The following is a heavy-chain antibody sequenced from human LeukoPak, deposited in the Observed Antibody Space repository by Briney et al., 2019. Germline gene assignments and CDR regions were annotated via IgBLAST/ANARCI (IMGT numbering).Heavy chain of an antibody. D-gene: IGHD2-21*02. J-gene: IGHJ3*02. CDR1: GYTFTDKY. Sequence: ASVKVSCKTSGYTFTDKYVHWVRQVPGQGLEWLGWINPNNVGTVYAQKFQGRVTMTRDTSISTAYMELSSLRSDDTAVYYCATRCGGDCFDAFDIWGQGTMVTVSS. V-gene: IGHV1-2*02. CDR2: INPNNVGT. CDR3: ATRCGGDCFDAFDI.